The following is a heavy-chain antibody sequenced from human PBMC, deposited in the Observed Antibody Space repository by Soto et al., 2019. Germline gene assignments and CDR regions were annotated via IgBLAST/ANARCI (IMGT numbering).Heavy chain of an antibody. Sequence: ASVKVSCKASGYAFTSYAMHWVRQAPGQRLEWMGWINAGNGNTKYSQKFQGRVTITRDTSASTAYMELSSLRSEDTAVYYCARMGQSLWFGEVDVWGQGTTVTVSS. V-gene: IGHV1-3*01. CDR1: GYAFTSYA. D-gene: IGHD3-10*01. J-gene: IGHJ6*02. CDR2: INAGNGNT. CDR3: ARMGQSLWFGEVDV.